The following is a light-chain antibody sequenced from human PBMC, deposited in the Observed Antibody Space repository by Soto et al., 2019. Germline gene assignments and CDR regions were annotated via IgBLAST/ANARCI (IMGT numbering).Light chain of an antibody. CDR2: DAS. J-gene: IGKJ3*01. CDR3: QQRSNWPPLFT. Sequence: EIVLTQSPATLSLSPGERATLSCRASQSVSSYLAWYQQKPGQAPRLLIYDASNRATGIPARFSGSGSGKDFTLPISSLEPEDFAVYYCQQRSNWPPLFTSGPGTKVDIK. CDR1: QSVSSY. V-gene: IGKV3-11*01.